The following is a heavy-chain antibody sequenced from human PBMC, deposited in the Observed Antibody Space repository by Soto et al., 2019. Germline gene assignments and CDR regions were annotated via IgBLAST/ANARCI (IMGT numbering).Heavy chain of an antibody. CDR1: GYTFTSYA. J-gene: IGHJ4*02. CDR2: INAGNGNT. V-gene: IGHV1-3*01. D-gene: IGHD2-2*01. CDR3: ARDSGYCTSTSCYYFVS. Sequence: ASVKVSCKASGYTFTSYAMHWVRQAPGQRLEWMGWINAGNGNTKYSQKFQGRVTITRDTSASTAYMELSSLRSDDTAVYFCARDSGYCTSTSCYYFVSWGQGTLVSV.